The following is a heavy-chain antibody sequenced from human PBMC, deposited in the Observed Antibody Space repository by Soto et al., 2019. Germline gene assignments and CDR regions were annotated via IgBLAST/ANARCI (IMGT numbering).Heavy chain of an antibody. CDR2: ISYDGNTK. CDR3: AKETSASQSDY. Sequence: QVQLVESGGGVVQPGRSLRLSCAASGFIFSGYAMHWVRQAPGKGLEWVAVISYDGNTKYYADSVKGRFTVSRDNSKNTLYVQMNNLSAEDTAMYYCAKETSASQSDYWRQGTMVTVSS. V-gene: IGHV3-30-3*01. D-gene: IGHD3-3*01. J-gene: IGHJ4*02. CDR1: GFIFSGYA.